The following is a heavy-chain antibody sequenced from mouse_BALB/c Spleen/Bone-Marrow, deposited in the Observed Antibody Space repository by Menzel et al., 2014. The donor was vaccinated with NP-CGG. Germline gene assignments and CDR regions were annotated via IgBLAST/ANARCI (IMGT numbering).Heavy chain of an antibody. D-gene: IGHD2-3*01. CDR2: NNPGSGGT. J-gene: IGHJ4*01. Sequence: QVQLQQSGAELVRPGTSVKVSCKASGYAFSNYLIEWVKQRPGQGLEWIGVNNPGSGGTNYNEKFKGKATLTADKSSSTVYMQLSSLTSDDSADYFCARSINDGYSEAMDYWGQGTSVTVSS. CDR1: GYAFSNYL. CDR3: ARSINDGYSEAMDY. V-gene: IGHV1-54*03.